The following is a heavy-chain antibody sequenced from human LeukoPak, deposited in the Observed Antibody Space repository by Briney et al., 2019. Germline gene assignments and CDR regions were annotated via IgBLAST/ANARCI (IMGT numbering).Heavy chain of an antibody. V-gene: IGHV4-59*01. D-gene: IGHD6-13*01. CDR1: DGSIRNYY. CDR2: IYYSGSN. J-gene: IGHJ2*01. Sequence: SKTLLLTCIGTDGSIRNYYWGWIRQPPGKGLEWIGYIYYSGSNNYNPSLKRRVTISVDTSKNQFSLKLSSVTAADTAVYYCARVYYSSSYDYWYFDLWGRGTLVTVSS. CDR3: ARVYYSSSYDYWYFDL.